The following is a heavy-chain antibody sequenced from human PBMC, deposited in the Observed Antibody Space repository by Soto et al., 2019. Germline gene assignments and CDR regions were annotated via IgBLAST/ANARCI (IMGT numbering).Heavy chain of an antibody. Sequence: QVQLVESGGGLVKPGGSLRLSCAASGFTFSDYYMSWIRQAPGKGLEWVSYISPSGGTIYYADSVKGRFTLSRDNAKNSLYLQMNSLRAEDTAVCHCVRVGYAYGNDPWGQGTLVAVSS. CDR1: GFTFSDYY. V-gene: IGHV3-11*01. CDR3: VRVGYAYGNDP. J-gene: IGHJ5*02. CDR2: ISPSGGTI. D-gene: IGHD3-10*01.